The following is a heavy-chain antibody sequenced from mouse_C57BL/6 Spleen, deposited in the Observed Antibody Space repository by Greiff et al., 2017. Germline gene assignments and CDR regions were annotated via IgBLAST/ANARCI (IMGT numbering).Heavy chain of an antibody. J-gene: IGHJ2*01. CDR3: ARVEGSNYFDY. CDR1: GYAFSSYW. D-gene: IGHD1-1*01. CDR2: IYPGDGDT. Sequence: QVLLQQSGAELVKPGASVKISCKASGYAFSSYWMNWVKQRPGKGLEWIGQIYPGDGDTTYNGKFKGKATLTADKSSSTAYMQLSSLTSEDSAVYFCARVEGSNYFDYWGQGTTLTVSS. V-gene: IGHV1-80*01.